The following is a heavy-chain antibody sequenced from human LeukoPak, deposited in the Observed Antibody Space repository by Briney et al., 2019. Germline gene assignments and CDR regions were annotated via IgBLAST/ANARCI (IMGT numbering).Heavy chain of an antibody. J-gene: IGHJ6*02. CDR3: ARPLQGSYAMDV. CDR2: ISSSSNYI. Sequence: GGSLRLSCVASGFYFNTYSLNWVRRAPGKGLEWVASISSSSNYIRYADSMKGRVTISRDNAKNSLYLQMDRLRVNDTAVYYCARPLQGSYAMDVWGLGTTVIVSS. V-gene: IGHV3-21*06. CDR1: GFYFNTYS.